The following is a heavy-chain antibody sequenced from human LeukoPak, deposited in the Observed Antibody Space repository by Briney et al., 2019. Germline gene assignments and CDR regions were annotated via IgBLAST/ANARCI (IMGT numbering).Heavy chain of an antibody. J-gene: IGHJ4*02. CDR2: VSDSGYST. V-gene: IGHV3-23*01. Sequence: PGGSLRLSCAASGFTFSSFAVSWVRQAPGKGLEWVSTVSDSGYSTYYAVSVKGRFTISRDNPKNTLYLQMNSLRAEDTAVYYCAKDWDRSGGYYFDSWGQGTLVTVSS. CDR3: AKDWDRSGGYYFDS. D-gene: IGHD1-26*01. CDR1: GFTFSSFA.